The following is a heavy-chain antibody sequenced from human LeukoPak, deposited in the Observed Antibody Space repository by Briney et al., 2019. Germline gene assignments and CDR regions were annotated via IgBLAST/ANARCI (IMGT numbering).Heavy chain of an antibody. D-gene: IGHD3-10*01. CDR3: ALGTRGVMSDY. CDR2: IYSSGNT. Sequence: SGGSLRLSCAASGFTVSNNYMSWVRQAPGKGLEWVSVIYSSGNTYYADSVKGRFTISRDNSKNTLYLQMNSLRAEDTAVYYCALGTRGVMSDYRGQGTLVTVAS. J-gene: IGHJ4*02. V-gene: IGHV3-53*01. CDR1: GFTVSNNY.